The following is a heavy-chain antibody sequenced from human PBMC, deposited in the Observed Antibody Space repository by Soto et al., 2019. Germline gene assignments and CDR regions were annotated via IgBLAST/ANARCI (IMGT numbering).Heavy chain of an antibody. CDR3: ARGRAHLWNGIRFSDAFHM. CDR2: ISSSGSVR. V-gene: IGHV3-11*06. CDR1: GFTFSDYY. D-gene: IGHD1-1*01. J-gene: IGHJ3*02. Sequence: RGSLRLSCSASGFTFSDYYMSWIRQAPGKGLEWVSYISSSGSVRNYADSVKGRFTISRDNSKNTLYLQMNSLRAEDTAVYYCARGRAHLWNGIRFSDAFHMWCEGRMVTV.